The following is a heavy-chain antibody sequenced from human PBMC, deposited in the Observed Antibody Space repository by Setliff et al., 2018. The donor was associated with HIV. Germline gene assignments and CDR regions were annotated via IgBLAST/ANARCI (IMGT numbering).Heavy chain of an antibody. J-gene: IGHJ5*02. CDR3: APRFDP. CDR2: ISSSSGRAI. Sequence: GGSLRLSCAASGFTFSSYEMSWVRQAPGKGLEWVSHISSSSGRAIYYADSVKGRFTISRDNAKKSLYLQMNSLRAEDTAVYYCAPRFDPWGQGTLVTVSS. V-gene: IGHV3-48*03. CDR1: GFTFSSYE.